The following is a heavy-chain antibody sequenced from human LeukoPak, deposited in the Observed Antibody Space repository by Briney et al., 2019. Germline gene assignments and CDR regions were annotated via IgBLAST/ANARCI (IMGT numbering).Heavy chain of an antibody. CDR2: ISGSGGST. J-gene: IGHJ4*02. Sequence: PGGSLRLSCVASGFTFSSYAMSWVRQAPGKGLEWVSGISGSGGSTYYADSVKGRFTISRDNSKNTLYLQMNSLRAEDTAVYYCAKEDYYYDSSGYHTAPDYWGQGTLVTVSS. D-gene: IGHD3-22*01. CDR1: GFTFSSYA. V-gene: IGHV3-23*01. CDR3: AKEDYYYDSSGYHTAPDY.